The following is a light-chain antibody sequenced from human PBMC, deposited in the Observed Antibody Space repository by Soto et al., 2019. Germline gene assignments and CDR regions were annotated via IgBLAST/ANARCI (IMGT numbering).Light chain of an antibody. V-gene: IGKV3-15*01. CDR3: LQHDTYPFT. J-gene: IGKJ3*01. CDR2: GAS. CDR1: QSVSSN. Sequence: EIVMTQSPATLSVSPGERATVSCRASQSVSSNLAWYQQKPGQAPRLLIYGASTRATGIPARFSGSGSGTEFTLTIGSLQSEDSAVYYCLQHDTYPFTFGPGTKVDVK.